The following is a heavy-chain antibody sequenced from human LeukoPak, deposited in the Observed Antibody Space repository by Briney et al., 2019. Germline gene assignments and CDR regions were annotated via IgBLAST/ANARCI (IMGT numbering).Heavy chain of an antibody. CDR2: IYYGGNA. V-gene: IGHV4-59*12. CDR3: ARTSYDSSGYTLKDY. CDR1: GGSISSYY. Sequence: SETLSLTCTVSGGSISSYYWSWIRQPPGKGLEWFGYIYYGGNANYNPSLKSRVTISVDTSKNQFSLKLSSVTAADTAVYYCARTSYDSSGYTLKDYWGQGTLVTVSS. D-gene: IGHD3-22*01. J-gene: IGHJ4*02.